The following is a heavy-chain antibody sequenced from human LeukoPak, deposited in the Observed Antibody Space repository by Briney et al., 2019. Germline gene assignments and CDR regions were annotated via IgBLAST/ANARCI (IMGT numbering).Heavy chain of an antibody. J-gene: IGHJ4*02. CDR1: GFTATSNF. Sequence: PGGSLSPPCAASGFTATSNFMSWVRPAPGKGLEWVSVIYRGGNTYYADSVKGRFTISRDNSKNTLYLQMNSLRAEDTAVYYCARIRGGWYIDYWGQGALVTVSS. V-gene: IGHV3-53*01. D-gene: IGHD3-10*01. CDR3: ARIRGGWYIDY. CDR2: IYRGGNT.